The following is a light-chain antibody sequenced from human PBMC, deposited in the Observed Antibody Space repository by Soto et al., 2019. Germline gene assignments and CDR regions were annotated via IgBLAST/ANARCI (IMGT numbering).Light chain of an antibody. CDR2: GAS. CDR1: QNIRSN. J-gene: IGKJ4*01. V-gene: IGKV3-15*01. CDR3: QHFYGYPAT. Sequence: DIVWKQSQATLSASPCERVTLSCRASQNIRSNLVWYQQKPGQPPRLLIHGASTRATGLPARFTVSGSGTEFTLTLRTRQSGDFATSYCQHFYGYPATLGGGTKVDI.